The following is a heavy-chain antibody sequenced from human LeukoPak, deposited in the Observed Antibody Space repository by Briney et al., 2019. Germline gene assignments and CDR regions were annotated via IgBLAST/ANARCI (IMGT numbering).Heavy chain of an antibody. D-gene: IGHD4-17*01. Sequence: ASVKVSCKASGYTFTGYYMRWVRQAPGQGLEWMGRINPNSGGTNYAQKFQGRVTMTRDTSISTAYMELSRLRSDDTAVYYCARETPLRAFDYWGQGTLVTVSS. CDR1: GYTFTGYY. V-gene: IGHV1-2*06. CDR3: ARETPLRAFDY. J-gene: IGHJ4*02. CDR2: INPNSGGT.